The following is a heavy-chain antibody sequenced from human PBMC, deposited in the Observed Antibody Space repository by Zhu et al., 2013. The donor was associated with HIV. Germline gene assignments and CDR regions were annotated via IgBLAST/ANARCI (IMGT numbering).Heavy chain of an antibody. CDR1: GYTFINYG. V-gene: IGHV1-18*04. J-gene: IGHJ3*02. Sequence: QVQLIQSGGEVKKPGASVKVSCKASGYTFINYGITWVRQAPGQGLEWLGWISTYNGNATYAQKLQDRVTMTTQTSRRTVYMELRSLKSDDTAVYYCARDGSGWDAFDIWGQGTNGHRLF. CDR3: ARDGSGWDAFDI. CDR2: ISTYNGNA. D-gene: IGHD6-19*01.